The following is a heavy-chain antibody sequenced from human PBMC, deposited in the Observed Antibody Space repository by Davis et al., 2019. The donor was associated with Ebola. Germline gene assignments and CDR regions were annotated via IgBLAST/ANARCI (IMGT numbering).Heavy chain of an antibody. J-gene: IGHJ6*02. CDR3: AGYFDWLKDVDGMDV. D-gene: IGHD3-9*01. Sequence: PGGSLRLSCAASGFTFSSYGMHWVRQASGKGLEWVGRIRSKANSYATAYAASVKGRFTISRDDSKNTAYLQMNSLKTEDTAVYYCAGYFDWLKDVDGMDVWGQGTTVTVSS. V-gene: IGHV3-73*01. CDR2: IRSKANSYAT. CDR1: GFTFSSYG.